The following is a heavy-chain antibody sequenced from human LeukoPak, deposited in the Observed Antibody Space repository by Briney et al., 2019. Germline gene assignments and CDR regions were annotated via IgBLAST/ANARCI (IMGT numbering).Heavy chain of an antibody. D-gene: IGHD4-17*01. CDR1: GFTFSTYW. CDR2: IDGEGSVT. V-gene: IGHV3-74*01. CDR3: ARCEYGDYGDY. J-gene: IGHJ4*02. Sequence: GGSLRLSCAASGFTFSTYWMHWVRQAPGKGLVWVSRIDGEGSVTKYADSVKGRFTISRDNAKNTVYLQMNSLRAEDAAVYYCARCEYGDYGDYWGQGTLVTVSS.